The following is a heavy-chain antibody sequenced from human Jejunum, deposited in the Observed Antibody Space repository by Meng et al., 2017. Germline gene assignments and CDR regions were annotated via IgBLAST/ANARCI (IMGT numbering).Heavy chain of an antibody. Sequence: QVQRGQAGSEVKKPGAAVKGYGKASGYTFTGYYMHWVREAPGQGLEWMGRINTYSGVPNYAQKFQGRVTMTTDTSINTAYMELSGLSSDDTALYYCASNVDCTSTSCYAYWGQGTLVTVSS. CDR2: INTYSGVP. D-gene: IGHD2-2*01. V-gene: IGHV1-2*06. CDR3: ASNVDCTSTSCYAY. J-gene: IGHJ4*02. CDR1: GYTFTGYY.